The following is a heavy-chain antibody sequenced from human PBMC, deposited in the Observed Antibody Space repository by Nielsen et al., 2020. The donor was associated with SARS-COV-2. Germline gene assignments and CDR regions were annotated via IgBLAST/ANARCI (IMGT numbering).Heavy chain of an antibody. J-gene: IGHJ4*02. V-gene: IGHV3-33*08. Sequence: GGSLRLSCAASGFTFSSYGMHWVRQAPDKGLEWVAVIWYDGSNKYYADSVKGRFTISRDNSKNTLYLQMNSLRAEDTAVYYCATMYSSGLLGIDYWGQGTLVTVSS. CDR1: GFTFSSYG. CDR2: IWYDGSNK. D-gene: IGHD6-19*01. CDR3: ATMYSSGLLGIDY.